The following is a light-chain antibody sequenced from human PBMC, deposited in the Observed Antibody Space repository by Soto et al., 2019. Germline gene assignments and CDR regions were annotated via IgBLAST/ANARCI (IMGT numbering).Light chain of an antibody. CDR1: SSDIGAYNY. J-gene: IGLJ1*01. CDR3: CSYAGSNNLI. V-gene: IGLV2-8*01. CDR2: EVS. Sequence: QSVLTPPPSASGSPGQSVTISCTGTSSDIGAYNYVSWYQQYPGKAPKLMIFEVSKRPSGVPDRFSGSKSGNTASLTVSGLQAEDEADYYCCSYAGSNNLIFGTGTKVTVL.